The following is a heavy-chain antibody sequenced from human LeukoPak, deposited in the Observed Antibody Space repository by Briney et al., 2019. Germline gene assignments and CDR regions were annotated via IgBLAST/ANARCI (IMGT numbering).Heavy chain of an antibody. Sequence: ASVKVSCKASGYTFTSYYMHWVRQAPGQGLEWMGIINPSGGSTSYAQKFQGRVTVTRDTSTSTVYMELSSLRSEDTAVYYCAGETFPNYYYYGMDVWGQGTTVTVSS. CDR3: AGETFPNYYYYGMDV. CDR2: INPSGGST. D-gene: IGHD2-21*01. V-gene: IGHV1-46*01. CDR1: GYTFTSYY. J-gene: IGHJ6*02.